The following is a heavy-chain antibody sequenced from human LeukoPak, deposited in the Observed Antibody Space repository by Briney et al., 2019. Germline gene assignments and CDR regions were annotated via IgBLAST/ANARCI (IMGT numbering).Heavy chain of an antibody. J-gene: IGHJ1*01. CDR3: ARVDYYDSSGYPKYFQH. V-gene: IGHV3-21*01. D-gene: IGHD3-22*01. Sequence: GGSLRLSCAASGFTFSSYSMNWVRQAPGKGLEWVSSISSSSYIYYADSVKGRFTISRDNAKNSLYLQMNSLRAEDTAVYYCARVDYYDSSGYPKYFQHWGQGTLVTVSS. CDR1: GFTFSSYS. CDR2: ISSSSYI.